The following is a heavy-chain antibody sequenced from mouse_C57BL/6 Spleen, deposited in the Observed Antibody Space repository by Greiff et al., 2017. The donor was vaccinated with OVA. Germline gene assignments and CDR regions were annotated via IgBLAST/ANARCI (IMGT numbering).Heavy chain of an antibody. CDR2: ISYDGSN. CDR3: ASRWLQRDY. D-gene: IGHD2-3*01. V-gene: IGHV3-6*01. Sequence: EVKLEESGPGLVKPSQSLSLTCSVTGYSITSGYYWNWIRQFPGNKLEWMGYISYDGSNNYNPSLKNRISITRDTSKNQFFLKLNSVTTEDTATYYCASRWLQRDYWGQGTTLTVAS. CDR1: GYSITSGYY. J-gene: IGHJ2*01.